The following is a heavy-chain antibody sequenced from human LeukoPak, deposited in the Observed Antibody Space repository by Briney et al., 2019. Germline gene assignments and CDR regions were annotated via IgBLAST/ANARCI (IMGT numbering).Heavy chain of an antibody. CDR3: ARHHGDYFLFDY. D-gene: IGHD4-17*01. J-gene: IGHJ4*02. Sequence: SETLSLTCTVCGGSISRYYWSWIRQPAGKGLEWIGRTHTSGPNNYNPSHKSRVTMSLDTSKNQFSLKLSSVTAADTAVYYCARHHGDYFLFDYWGQGTLVTVSS. V-gene: IGHV4-4*07. CDR1: GGSISRYY. CDR2: THTSGPN.